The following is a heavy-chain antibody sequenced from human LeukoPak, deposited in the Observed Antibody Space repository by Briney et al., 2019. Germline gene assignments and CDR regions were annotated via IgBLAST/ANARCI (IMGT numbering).Heavy chain of an antibody. D-gene: IGHD3-22*01. CDR3: ARAGVGVSYYYDSSGYD. J-gene: IGHJ4*02. CDR2: INPNSGGT. Sequence: ASVKVSCKASGYTFTGYYMHWVQQAPGQGLEWMGRINPNSGGTNYAQKFQGRVTMTRDTSISTAYMELSRLRSDDTAVYYCARAGVGVSYYYDSSGYDWGQGTLVAVSS. CDR1: GYTFTGYY. V-gene: IGHV1-2*06.